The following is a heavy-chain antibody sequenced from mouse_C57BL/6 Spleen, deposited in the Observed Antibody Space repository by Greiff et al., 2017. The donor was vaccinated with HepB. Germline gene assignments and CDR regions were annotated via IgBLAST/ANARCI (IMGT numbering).Heavy chain of an antibody. D-gene: IGHD1-1*01. CDR1: GFSLTSYG. Sequence: QVQLQQSGPGLVQPSQSLSITCTVSGFSLTSYGVHWVRQSPGKGLEWLGVIWSGGSTDYNAAFISRLSISKDNSKSQVFFKMNSLQADDTAIYYCARNRAVGVASYWYFDVWGTGTTVTVSS. J-gene: IGHJ1*03. CDR3: ARNRAVGVASYWYFDV. CDR2: IWSGGST. V-gene: IGHV2-2*01.